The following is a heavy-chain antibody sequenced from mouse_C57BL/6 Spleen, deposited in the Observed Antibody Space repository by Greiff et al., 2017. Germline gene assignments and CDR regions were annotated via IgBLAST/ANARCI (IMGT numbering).Heavy chain of an antibody. CDR2: IDPSDSYT. Sequence: QVQLQQSGAELVMPGASVKLSCKASGYTFTSYWMHWVKQRPGQGLEWIGEIDPSDSYTNYNQKFKGKATLTVDKSSSTAYMQLRSLTSEDSAVDYCARGCIASVDGFAYWGQGTLVTVSA. V-gene: IGHV1-69*01. CDR1: GYTFTSYW. J-gene: IGHJ3*01. CDR3: ARGCIASVDGFAY. D-gene: IGHD1-1*01.